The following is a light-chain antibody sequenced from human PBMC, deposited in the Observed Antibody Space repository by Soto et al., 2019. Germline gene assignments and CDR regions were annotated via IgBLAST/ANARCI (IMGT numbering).Light chain of an antibody. J-gene: IGKJ5*01. CDR1: QSISSY. CDR3: QQVNIYPIT. Sequence: DIQMTLSPSSLSASVGDRVTITCRASQSISSYLNWYQQKPGKAPKLLIYAASSLQSGVPSRFSGSGSGTDFTLTISSLQPEDFATYYCQQVNIYPITFGQGTRLEIK. V-gene: IGKV1-39*01. CDR2: AAS.